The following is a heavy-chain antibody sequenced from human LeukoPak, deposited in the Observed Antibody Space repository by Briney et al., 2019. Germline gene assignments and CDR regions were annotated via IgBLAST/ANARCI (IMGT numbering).Heavy chain of an antibody. V-gene: IGHV3-7*01. CDR2: IQQGGSLI. J-gene: IGHJ4*02. CDR3: ARVDPTNLGFYDC. CDR1: GFTFSSHW. Sequence: PGGSLRLSCAASGFTFSSHWMGWVRQAPGKGLEWVANIQQGGSLIRYLDSVEGRFTISRDNARNSVYLQMDGLRAEDTAVYYCARVDPTNLGFYDCWGQGTQVTVSS. D-gene: IGHD3-22*01.